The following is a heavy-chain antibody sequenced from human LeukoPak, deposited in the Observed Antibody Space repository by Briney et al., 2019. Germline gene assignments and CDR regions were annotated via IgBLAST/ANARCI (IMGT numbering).Heavy chain of an antibody. CDR3: ATAHTKEKCELRDLDAFDV. D-gene: IGHD1-26*01. Sequence: PAGSLRRSGSASGLNVRTYARSWVRQAPGKGRDWVSRMSGSGGVCENTFYADSVKGRFTISRDNSMNTRYLQLTSLRADDTAVYYCATAHTKEKCELRDLDAFDVCRQALIVTVS. V-gene: IGHV3-23*01. CDR2: MSGSGGVCENT. CDR1: GLNVRTYA. J-gene: IGHJ3*01.